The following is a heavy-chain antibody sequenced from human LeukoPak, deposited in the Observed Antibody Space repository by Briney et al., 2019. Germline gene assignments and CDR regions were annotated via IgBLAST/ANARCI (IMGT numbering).Heavy chain of an antibody. J-gene: IGHJ4*02. D-gene: IGHD2-15*01. CDR2: IDSDGGSI. CDR1: GFTFSTYS. CDR3: ARVGFGGGSPFDY. V-gene: IGHV3-74*01. Sequence: GGSLRLSCAASGFTFSTYSMNWVRQAPGKGLVWVSRIDSDGGSIRYADTVKGRFTISRDNAKNTLSLQMNSLRPEDTAVYYCARVGFGGGSPFDYWGQGTLVSVSS.